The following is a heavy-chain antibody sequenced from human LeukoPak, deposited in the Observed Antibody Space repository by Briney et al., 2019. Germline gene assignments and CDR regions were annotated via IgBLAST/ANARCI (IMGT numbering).Heavy chain of an antibody. D-gene: IGHD2-21*02. J-gene: IGHJ3*02. CDR2: INPSGGTT. Sequence: ASVKVSCKASGYTFTSYYMHWVRQAPGQGLEWMGIINPSGGTTSYAQKFQGRVTVTRDTSTSTVYMELSSLRSEDTAVYYCARDLVVVTGLRTRGSFDIWGQGTMVTVSS. CDR3: ARDLVVVTGLRTRGSFDI. CDR1: GYTFTSYY. V-gene: IGHV1-46*01.